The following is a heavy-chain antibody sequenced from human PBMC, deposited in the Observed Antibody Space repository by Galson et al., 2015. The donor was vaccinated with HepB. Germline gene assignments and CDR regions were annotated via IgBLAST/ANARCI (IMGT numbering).Heavy chain of an antibody. V-gene: IGHV1-18*01. D-gene: IGHD6-6*01. Sequence: SVKVSCKASGYTFTSYGISWVRQAPGQGLEWMGWISAYNGNTNYAQKLQGRVTMTTDTSTSTAYMELRSLRSDDTAVYYCARKYSSSTDENWFDPWGQGTLVTVSS. CDR1: GYTFTSYG. CDR3: ARKYSSSTDENWFDP. J-gene: IGHJ5*02. CDR2: ISAYNGNT.